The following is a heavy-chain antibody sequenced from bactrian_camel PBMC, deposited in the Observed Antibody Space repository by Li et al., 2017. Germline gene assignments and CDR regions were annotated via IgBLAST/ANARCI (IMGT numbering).Heavy chain of an antibody. Sequence: HVQLVESGGNSVQAGGSLRLACAVSVYTYSRDCMGWFRQAPGKEREEVARIVIGDITVYPNSTKGRFTISLDSAKNMLYLQMTSLTPEDTAIYYCAATDGLTCYKSGNYVYWGQGTQVTVS. D-gene: IGHD2*01. CDR1: VYTYSRDC. CDR2: IVIGDIT. V-gene: IGHV3S53*01. J-gene: IGHJ4*01. CDR3: AATDGLTCYKSGNYVY.